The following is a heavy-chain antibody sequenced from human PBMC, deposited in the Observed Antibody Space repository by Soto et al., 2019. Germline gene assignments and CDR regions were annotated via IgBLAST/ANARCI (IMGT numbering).Heavy chain of an antibody. CDR3: AGQGLVGYGAFDP. CDR1: GGSGNNNKW. J-gene: IGHJ5*02. V-gene: IGHV4-4*02. CDR2: IHSSGYT. Sequence: QVQLHESGPGLVKPSETLSLTCAVSGGSGNNNKWWSWVRQPPGKGLEWIGEIHSSGYTNYKRSLKSRATIYADNPKNQFSVKLTSVTAQYTAVDFCAGQGLVGYGAFDPWGQGTLVTVSS. D-gene: IGHD6-19*01.